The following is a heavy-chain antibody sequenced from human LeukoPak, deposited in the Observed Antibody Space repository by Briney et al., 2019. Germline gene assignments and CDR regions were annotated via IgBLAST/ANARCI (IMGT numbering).Heavy chain of an antibody. D-gene: IGHD6-13*01. J-gene: IGHJ5*02. CDR2: IRYDGSQK. CDR1: GFTFSSYG. Sequence: GGSLRLSCGASGFTFSSYGMHWVRQAPGKGLEWVAFIRYDGSQKYYADSVKGRFTISRDNSKNTLHLQMNSLRAEDTAVYYCARGSSSWLKYNWFDPWGQGTLVTVSS. CDR3: ARGSSSWLKYNWFDP. V-gene: IGHV3-30*02.